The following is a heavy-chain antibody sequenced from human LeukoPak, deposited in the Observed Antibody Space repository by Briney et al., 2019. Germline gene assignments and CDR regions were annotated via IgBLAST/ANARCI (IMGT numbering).Heavy chain of an antibody. CDR1: GGTFSSYA. V-gene: IGHV1-69*13. CDR2: IIPIFGTA. D-gene: IGHD2-2*02. J-gene: IGHJ4*02. CDR3: ARVPYCSSTSCYTPYHY. Sequence: SVKVSCKASGGTFSSYAISWARQAPGQGLEWMGGIIPIFGTANYAQKFQGRVTITADESTSTAYMELSSLRSEDTAVYYCARVPYCSSTSCYTPYHYWGQGTLVTVSS.